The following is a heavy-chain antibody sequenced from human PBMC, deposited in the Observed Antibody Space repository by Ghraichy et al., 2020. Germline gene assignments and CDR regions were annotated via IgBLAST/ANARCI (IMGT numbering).Heavy chain of an antibody. CDR1: GFTFSSYA. J-gene: IGHJ4*02. CDR3: AKEHIVVVPAARRSPFDY. D-gene: IGHD2-2*01. Sequence: RGSLRLSCAASGFTFSSYAMSWVRQAPGKGLEWVSAISGSGGSTYYADSVKGRFTISRDNSKNTLYLQMNSLRAEDTAVYYCAKEHIVVVPAARRSPFDYWGQGTLVTVSS. CDR2: ISGSGGST. V-gene: IGHV3-23*01.